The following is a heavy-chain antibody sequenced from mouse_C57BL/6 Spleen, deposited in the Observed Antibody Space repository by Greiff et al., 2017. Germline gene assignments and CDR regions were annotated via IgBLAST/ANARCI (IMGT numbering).Heavy chain of an antibody. CDR2: IYPGGGYT. CDR3: ARGGLATGAMDY. Sequence: VKLQQSGAELVRPGTSVKMSCKASGYTFTNYWIGWAKQRPGHGLEWIGDIYPGGGYTNYNEKFKGKATLTADKSSSTAYMQFSSLTSEDSAIYYCARGGLATGAMDYWGQGTSVTVSS. D-gene: IGHD1-2*01. V-gene: IGHV1-63*01. CDR1: GYTFTNYW. J-gene: IGHJ4*01.